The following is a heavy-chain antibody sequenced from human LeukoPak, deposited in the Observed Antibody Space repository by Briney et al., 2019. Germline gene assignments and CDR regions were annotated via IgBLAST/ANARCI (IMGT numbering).Heavy chain of an antibody. D-gene: IGHD5-24*01. CDR1: GGSFSGYY. Sequence: SETLSLTCAVYGGSFSGYYWSWIRQPPGKGLEWIGEINHSGSTNYNPSLKSRVTISVDTSKNQFSLKLSSVTAADTAVYYCASSRRDGYNLLGYWGQGTLVTVSS. CDR2: INHSGST. J-gene: IGHJ4*02. CDR3: ASSRRDGYNLLGY. V-gene: IGHV4-34*01.